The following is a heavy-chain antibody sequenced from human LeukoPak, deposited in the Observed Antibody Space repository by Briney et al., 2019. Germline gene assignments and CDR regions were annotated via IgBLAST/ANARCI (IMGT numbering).Heavy chain of an antibody. J-gene: IGHJ6*02. V-gene: IGHV4-4*02. CDR3: ARDPVSGDLLYYYYGMDV. CDR2: SYHSGST. CDR1: GGSISSSNW. Sequence: PSETLTLTCTVSGGSISSSNWWSWVRQPPGKGLEWIGESYHSGSTNYNPSLKSRVTISVDKSKNQFSLKLSSVTAADTAVYYCARDPVSGDLLYYYYGMDVWGQGTTVTVSS. D-gene: IGHD3-10*01.